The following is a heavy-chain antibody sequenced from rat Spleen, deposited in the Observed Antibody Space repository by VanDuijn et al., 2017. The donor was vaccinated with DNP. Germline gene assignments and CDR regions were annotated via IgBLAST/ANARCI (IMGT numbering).Heavy chain of an antibody. CDR1: GFTFNNYW. J-gene: IGHJ3*01. CDR2: ITSSGSNT. CDR3: TRGELAY. V-gene: IGHV5-31*01. Sequence: EVQLVESGGDLVQPGRSLKLSCVASGFTFNNYWMTWIRQVPGKGLEWVASITSSGSNTYYPDSVKGRFTISRDNAKSTLYLQMNSLRSEDTATYYCTRGELAYWGQGTLVTVSS. D-gene: IGHD5-1*01.